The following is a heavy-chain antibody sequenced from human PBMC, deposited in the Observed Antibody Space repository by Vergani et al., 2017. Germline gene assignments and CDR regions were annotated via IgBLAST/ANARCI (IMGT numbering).Heavy chain of an antibody. CDR3: ARRAIAVADGDDAFDI. CDR1: GGSISSGDYY. V-gene: IGHV4-30-4*01. Sequence: QVQLQESGPGLVKSSQTLSLTCTVSGGSISSGDYYWSWIRQPPGKGLEWIGYIYYSGSTYYNPSLKSRVTISVDTSKNQFSLKLSSVTAAATAVYYCARRAIAVADGDDAFDIWGQGTMVTVSS. D-gene: IGHD6-19*01. CDR2: IYYSGST. J-gene: IGHJ3*02.